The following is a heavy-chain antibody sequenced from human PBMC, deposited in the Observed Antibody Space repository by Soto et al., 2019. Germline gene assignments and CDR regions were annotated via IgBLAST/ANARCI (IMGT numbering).Heavy chain of an antibody. Sequence: QVQLVQSGAEVRKPGSSVKVSCEASGGSFISYIFTWVRQAPGQGLEWMGRSIPIQGRADYALKFQDRVTIPADRSTPTVYMELRSLRPEDPALYYCAKSLVFVDHAYMDVWGKGTTVTVSS. V-gene: IGHV1-69*02. CDR3: AKSLVFVDHAYMDV. CDR1: GGSFISYI. J-gene: IGHJ6*03. CDR2: SIPIQGRA. D-gene: IGHD2-21*01.